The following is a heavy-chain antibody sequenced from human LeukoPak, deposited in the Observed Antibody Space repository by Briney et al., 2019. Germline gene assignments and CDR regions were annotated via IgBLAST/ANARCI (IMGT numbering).Heavy chain of an antibody. CDR2: IYTSGCT. D-gene: IGHD6-19*01. Sequence: SETLSLTCTVSGGSISSGTYYWNWIRQPAGKGLEWIGRIYTSGCTNYYPSLKSRITISIDTSKNQFSLNLSSLTAADTAVYYCARDRPVVGHGGHDYWGQGTLVTVSS. CDR1: GGSISSGTYY. CDR3: ARDRPVVGHGGHDY. V-gene: IGHV4-61*02. J-gene: IGHJ4*02.